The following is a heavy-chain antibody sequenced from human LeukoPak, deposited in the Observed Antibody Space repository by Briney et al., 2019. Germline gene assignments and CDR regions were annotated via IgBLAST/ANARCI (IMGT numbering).Heavy chain of an antibody. CDR3: AKPTLGSCSGVRCYPFDC. D-gene: IGHD2-15*01. CDR2: ITGSGSDT. V-gene: IGHV3-23*01. Sequence: LGGSLRLSCAASGFTFSNFAMNWVRQAPGKELEWVSSITGSGSDTYYADSVKGRFTISRDNSKNTLYLQMNSLRGEDTAVYYCAKPTLGSCSGVRCYPFDCWGQGTLVTVSS. J-gene: IGHJ4*02. CDR1: GFTFSNFA.